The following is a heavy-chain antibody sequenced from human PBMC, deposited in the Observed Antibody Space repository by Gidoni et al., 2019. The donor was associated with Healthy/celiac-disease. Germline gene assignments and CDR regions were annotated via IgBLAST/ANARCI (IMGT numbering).Heavy chain of an antibody. J-gene: IGHJ3*02. V-gene: IGHV1-58*01. CDR3: AALPARYCSSTSCRRGAFDI. Sequence: QMQLVQSGPEVKKPGTSVKVSCKASGFTFTSSAVQWVRQARGQRLEWIGWIVVGSGNTNYAQKFQERVTITRDMSTSTAYMELSSLRSEDTAVYYCAALPARYCSSTSCRRGAFDIWGQGTMVTVSS. CDR1: GFTFTSSA. D-gene: IGHD2-2*01. CDR2: IVVGSGNT.